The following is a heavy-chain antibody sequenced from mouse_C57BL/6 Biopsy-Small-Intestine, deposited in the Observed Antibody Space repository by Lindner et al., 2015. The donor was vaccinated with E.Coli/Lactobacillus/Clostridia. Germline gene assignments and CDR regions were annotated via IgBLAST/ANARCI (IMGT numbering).Heavy chain of an antibody. J-gene: IGHJ1*03. V-gene: IGHV1-4*01. CDR1: GYTFTSYT. CDR3: AREMIYYGPYWYFDV. D-gene: IGHD2-1*01. Sequence: VQLQESGAELARPGASVKMSCKASGYTFTSYTMHWVKQRPGQGLEWIGYIHPSSGYTKYNQKFKDEATLTADKSSSTAYMQLSSLTSEDSAVHYCAREMIYYGPYWYFDVWGTGTTVTVSS. CDR2: IHPSSGYT.